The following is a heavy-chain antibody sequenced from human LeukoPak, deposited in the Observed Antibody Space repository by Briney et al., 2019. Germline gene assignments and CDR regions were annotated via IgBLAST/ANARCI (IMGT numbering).Heavy chain of an antibody. CDR2: IYDSGIT. J-gene: IGHJ3*02. D-gene: IGHD2-21*01. CDR1: GGSISSIRYY. CDR3: ARRIGLVTPNAFDI. Sequence: SETLSLTCTVSGGSISSIRYYWGWIRQPPGKGLEWIVSIYDSGITYYNPALNSRVTISVDTSKNQFSLKLSSVTAADTAVYYCARRIGLVTPNAFDIWGQGTMVTVSS. V-gene: IGHV4-39*01.